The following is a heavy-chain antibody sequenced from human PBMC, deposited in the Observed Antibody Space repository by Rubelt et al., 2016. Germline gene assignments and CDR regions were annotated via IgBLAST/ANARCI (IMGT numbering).Heavy chain of an antibody. D-gene: IGHD6-13*01. CDR2: IIPILGIA. CDR3: ARDYSSSWYPDY. CDR1: GYTFTSYG. V-gene: IGHV1-69*10. J-gene: IGHJ4*02. Sequence: QVQLVQSGAEVKKPGASVKASCKASGYTFTSYGISWVRQAPGQGLEWMGGIIPILGIANYVQKFQGRVTITADKSTSTAYMELSSLRSEDTAVYYCARDYSSSWYPDYWGQGTLVTVSS.